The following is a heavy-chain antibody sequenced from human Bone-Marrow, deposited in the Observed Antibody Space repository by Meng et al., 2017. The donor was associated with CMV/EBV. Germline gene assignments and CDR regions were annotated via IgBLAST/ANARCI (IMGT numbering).Heavy chain of an antibody. CDR1: FCLGSNG. CDR3: AKVQSYGPAGTRHWGIDF. CDR2: ISYGASRD. J-gene: IGHJ4*02. Sequence: FCLGSNGMGWVRQPAGKGLEWGAIISYGASRDYYADSVKGRFTISRDNSKNTLYLQMNSLRAEDTAVYYCAKVQSYGPAGTRHWGIDFWGQGTLVTVSS. V-gene: IGHV3-30*18. D-gene: IGHD6-13*01.